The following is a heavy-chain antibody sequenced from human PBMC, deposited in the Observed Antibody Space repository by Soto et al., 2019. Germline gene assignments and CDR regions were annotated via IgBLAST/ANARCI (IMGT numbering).Heavy chain of an antibody. CDR1: GGTFSSYA. J-gene: IGHJ3*02. CDR3: ARAVGRGGSAGASAFDI. Sequence: SVKVSCKASGGTFSSYAISWVRQAPGQGLEWMGGIIPIFGTANYAQKFQGRVTITADESTSTAYMELSSLRSEDTAVYYCARAVGRGGSAGASAFDIWGQGTMVTVSS. V-gene: IGHV1-69*13. CDR2: IIPIFGTA. D-gene: IGHD1-26*01.